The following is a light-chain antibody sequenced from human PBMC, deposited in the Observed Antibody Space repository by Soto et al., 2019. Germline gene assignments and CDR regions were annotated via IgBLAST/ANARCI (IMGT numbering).Light chain of an antibody. CDR3: QQFNFSPT. CDR2: KAS. CDR1: QNINKW. J-gene: IGKJ1*01. V-gene: IGKV1-5*03. Sequence: DIQMTQSPSTLSASVGDRVTITCRASQNINKWMAWYQLKPGKAPKLLIYKASSLENGVPLRFSGSGSGTDFTLTISSLQPDDVATHYCQQFNFSPTFGQGTKVQIK.